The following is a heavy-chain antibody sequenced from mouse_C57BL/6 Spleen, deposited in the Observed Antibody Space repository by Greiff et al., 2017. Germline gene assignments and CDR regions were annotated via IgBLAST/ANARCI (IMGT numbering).Heavy chain of an antibody. J-gene: IGHJ2*01. CDR1: GYTFTDYE. CDR3: TRKDYYGSSFYFDD. D-gene: IGHD1-1*01. V-gene: IGHV1-15*01. Sequence: VQLQQSGAELVRPGASVTLSCKASGYTFTDYEMHWVKQTPVHGLEWIGAIDPETGGTAYNQKFKGKAILTADKSASTAYMELRSLTSEDSAVYYCTRKDYYGSSFYFDDWGQGTTLTVSS. CDR2: IDPETGGT.